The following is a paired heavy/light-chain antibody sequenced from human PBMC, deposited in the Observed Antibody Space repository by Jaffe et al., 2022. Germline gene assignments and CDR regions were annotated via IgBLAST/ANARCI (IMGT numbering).Heavy chain of an antibody. D-gene: IGHD2-15*01. V-gene: IGHV1-18*01. CDR3: ARDPRWPGEDAFDI. J-gene: IGHJ3*02. CDR1: GYTFTSYH. Sequence: QDQLVQSGAEMKKPGASVKVSCETSGYTFTSYHISWVRQAPGQGLEWMGWISPYNGNTNYDQRLQGRVTMTADTSTSTAYMELRNLTSDDTAMYYCARDPRWPGEDAFDIWGQGTMVTVSS. CDR2: ISPYNGNT.
Light chain of an antibody. CDR2: AAS. J-gene: IGKJ1*01. CDR1: QSISTY. CDR3: QQSYNTPRT. Sequence: DIQMTQSPSTLSASVGDRVTITCRASQSISTYLHWYQQSSGKAPKLLIYAASSLQGGVPSRFSGSGSGTDFTLTISSLQPEDFATYYCQQSYNTPRTFGQGTRVEI. V-gene: IGKV1-39*01.